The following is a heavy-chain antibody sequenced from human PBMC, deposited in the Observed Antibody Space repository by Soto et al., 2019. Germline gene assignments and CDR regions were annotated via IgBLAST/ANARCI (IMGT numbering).Heavy chain of an antibody. Sequence: SSETLSLTCSVSGGSISSSFWSWIRQPPGKELEWIGYISYSGGTTYNPSPKSRITLSVDTSKNQFSLRVASVTAADTAVYYCARGHRAMEYYYYYGMDVWGQGTTVTVSS. V-gene: IGHV4-59*01. J-gene: IGHJ6*02. CDR1: GGSISSSF. CDR3: ARGHRAMEYYYYYGMDV. D-gene: IGHD5-18*01. CDR2: ISYSGGT.